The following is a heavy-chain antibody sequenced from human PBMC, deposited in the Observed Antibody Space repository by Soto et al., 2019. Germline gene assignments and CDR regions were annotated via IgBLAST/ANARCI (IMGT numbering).Heavy chain of an antibody. CDR1: GFTFSDYY. Sequence: GSLRLSCAASGFTFSDYYMSWIRQAPGKGLEWVSYISSSGSTIYYADSVKGRFTISRDNAKNSLYLQMNSLRAEDTAVYYCASPSYYDSSGYPPPYYFDYWGQGTLVTVSS. V-gene: IGHV3-11*01. J-gene: IGHJ4*02. CDR2: ISSSGSTI. D-gene: IGHD3-22*01. CDR3: ASPSYYDSSGYPPPYYFDY.